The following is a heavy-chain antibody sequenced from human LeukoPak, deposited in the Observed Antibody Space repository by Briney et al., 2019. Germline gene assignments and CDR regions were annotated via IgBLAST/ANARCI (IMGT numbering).Heavy chain of an antibody. V-gene: IGHV3-23*01. CDR3: SKKGRSWDLFGY. CDR1: GFTFSSYV. D-gene: IGHD6-13*01. J-gene: IGHJ4*01. Sequence: QPGGSLRLSCAASGFTFSSYVMSWVRQAPGKGLEWVSNIGGSIGSMFYAASVKGRFAISRDNSKNILYLQMNNLRVEDTAVYYCSKKGRSWDLFGYLGQGTL. CDR2: IGGSIGSM.